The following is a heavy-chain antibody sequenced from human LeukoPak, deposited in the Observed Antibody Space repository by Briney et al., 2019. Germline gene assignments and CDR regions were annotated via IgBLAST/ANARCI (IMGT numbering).Heavy chain of an antibody. D-gene: IGHD3-10*01. J-gene: IGHJ3*02. V-gene: IGHV4-38-2*02. Sequence: PGGSLRLSCAASGFTLSDYSMSWIRQPPGKGLEWIGSIYYSGSTYYSPSLKSRVTISVDTSKNQFSLKLSPVTAADTAVYYCAREAVWISYYYGSGTSDKGAFDIWGQGTMVTVSS. CDR2: IYYSGST. CDR3: AREAVWISYYYGSGTSDKGAFDI. CDR1: GFTLSDYS.